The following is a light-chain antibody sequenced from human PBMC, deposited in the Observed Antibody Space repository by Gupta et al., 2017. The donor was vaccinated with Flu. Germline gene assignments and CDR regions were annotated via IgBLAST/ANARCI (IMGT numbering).Light chain of an antibody. CDR3: QQECSSAGT. CDR1: QSVSSSY. J-gene: IGKJ1*01. CDR2: GAS. V-gene: IGKV3-20*01. Sequence: EIVLTQSPGTLSLSPGERATLSCRASQSVSSSYLAWYQQKPGQAPRLLIYGASSRATGIPDRFSGSGSGTEFTLSIRRREPEDFAVYYCQQECSSAGTFGQGTKVEIK.